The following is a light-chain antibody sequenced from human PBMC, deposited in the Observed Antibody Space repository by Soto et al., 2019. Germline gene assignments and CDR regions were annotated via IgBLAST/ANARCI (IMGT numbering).Light chain of an antibody. V-gene: IGLV1-51*01. CDR2: END. Sequence: QSVLTQPPSVSAAPGQKVTISCSGSSSDIGSNYVSWYQQLPGTAPKLLIYENDKRPSGIPDRFSGSKSGTSGTLAITGLKTGDEADYYGATWDSSLSVGVFGGGTKLTVL. J-gene: IGLJ2*01. CDR1: SSDIGSNY. CDR3: ATWDSSLSVGV.